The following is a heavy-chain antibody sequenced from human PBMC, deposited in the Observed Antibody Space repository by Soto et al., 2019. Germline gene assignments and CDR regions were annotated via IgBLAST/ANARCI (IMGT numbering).Heavy chain of an antibody. CDR2: INPSGGST. CDR3: ARPKDYDDCLDL. V-gene: IGHV1-46*01. Sequence: ASVKVSCKASGYTLIMYYIHWMRQAPGQGLEWMGIINPSGGSTTYAQKFQGRVTMTRDTSANTAYMELSSLISEDTAVYYCARPKDYDDCLDLWGQGTLVTVSS. CDR1: GYTLIMYY. D-gene: IGHD3-22*01. J-gene: IGHJ4*02.